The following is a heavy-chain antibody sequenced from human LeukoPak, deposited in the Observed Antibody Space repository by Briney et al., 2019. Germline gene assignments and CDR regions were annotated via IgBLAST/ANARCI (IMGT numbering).Heavy chain of an antibody. D-gene: IGHD3-16*01. CDR2: IDYDGGSG. CDR3: AREWTSFGGYMDV. CDR1: GFTLSSYE. J-gene: IGHJ6*03. V-gene: IGHV3-33*08. Sequence: GGSLRLSCTVSGFTLSSYEMSWIRQAPGKWLEWVSSIDYDGGSGHYADSVKSRFTISRDNSNNTLFLHLNSLRAEDTAVYNCAREWTSFGGYMDVWGKGTTVTVSS.